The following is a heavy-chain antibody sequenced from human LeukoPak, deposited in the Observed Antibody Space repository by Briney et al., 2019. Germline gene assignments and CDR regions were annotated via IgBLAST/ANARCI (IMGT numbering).Heavy chain of an antibody. Sequence: ASVTVSCKASGYTFTVYYMHWVRQAPGQGLEWVGCINPNSGGTKYAQKFQGRVTMTRDTSISTAYMELSSLRSDDTAVYYCARDQGPADFDYWGQGTLVTVSS. CDR3: ARDQGPADFDY. V-gene: IGHV1-2*02. CDR2: INPNSGGT. CDR1: GYTFTVYY. J-gene: IGHJ4*02.